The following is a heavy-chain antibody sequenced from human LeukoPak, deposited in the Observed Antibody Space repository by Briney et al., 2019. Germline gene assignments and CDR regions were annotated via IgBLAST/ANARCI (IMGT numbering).Heavy chain of an antibody. Sequence: GGSLRLSCVASGFTFSSYSLNWVRQAPGKGLEWVSSISSSSSYIYYADSVKGRFTISRDKSSLYLQMNSLRAEDTAVYYCARVGYDRSGYNAFDIWGQGTMVTDSS. J-gene: IGHJ3*02. CDR2: ISSSSSYI. CDR3: ARVGYDRSGYNAFDI. V-gene: IGHV3-21*06. D-gene: IGHD3-22*01. CDR1: GFTFSSYS.